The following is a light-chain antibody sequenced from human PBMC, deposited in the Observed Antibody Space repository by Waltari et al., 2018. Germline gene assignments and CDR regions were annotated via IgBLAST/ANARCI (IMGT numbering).Light chain of an antibody. CDR2: GNS. Sequence: QSVLTQPPSVSGAPGQRVTISCTGTYSNIGADYDVHWYQQSPGTAPQLLIYGNSNRPSGVPDRFSGSKSGTSASLAITGLQTEDEADYYCQSYDNTGGVIFGGGTRLTVL. CDR1: YSNIGADYD. V-gene: IGLV1-40*01. J-gene: IGLJ2*01. CDR3: QSYDNTGGVI.